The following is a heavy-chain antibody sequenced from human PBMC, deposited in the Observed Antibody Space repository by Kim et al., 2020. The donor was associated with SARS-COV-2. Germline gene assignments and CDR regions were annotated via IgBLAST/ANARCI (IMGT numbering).Heavy chain of an antibody. D-gene: IGHD3-10*01. Sequence: SETLSLTCTVSGGSISSSSYYWGWIRQPPGKGLEWIGRIYCSGSTYYTPSRKSRATISVDTSKNQFSLKLSSVTAAATAEYYCGLTDSGSYSYYYYGMDVWGQGTTVTVSS. V-gene: IGHV4-39*01. CDR1: GGSISSSSYY. J-gene: IGHJ6*02. CDR2: IYCSGST. CDR3: GLTDSGSYSYYYYGMDV.